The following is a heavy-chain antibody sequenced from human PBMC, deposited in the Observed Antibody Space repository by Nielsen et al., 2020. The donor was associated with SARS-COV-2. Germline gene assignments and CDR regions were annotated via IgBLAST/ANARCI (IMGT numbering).Heavy chain of an antibody. J-gene: IGHJ4*02. Sequence: RGSLRLSCAASGFTFTNYGMTWVRQDPGKGLEWVSTISASGGSTFYTDSVKGRFTISRGSFKNTLYLQMNSLRAEDTAVYYCAASKSGYYFDLWGQGTLVTVSS. CDR1: GFTFTNYG. CDR3: AASKSGYYFDL. CDR2: ISASGGST. D-gene: IGHD6-13*01. V-gene: IGHV3-23*01.